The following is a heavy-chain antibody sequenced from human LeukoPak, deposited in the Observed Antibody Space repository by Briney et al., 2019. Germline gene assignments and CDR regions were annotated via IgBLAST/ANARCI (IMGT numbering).Heavy chain of an antibody. Sequence: GGSLRLSCAASRFIFSNYYMSWIRQTPGKGLEWIASIGTDGSSENYADSAKGRFTISRDNARNSLFLQMSSLRVEDTAVYFCARAGTYSGYKVFDTWGQGTLVTVAS. V-gene: IGHV3-11*01. CDR1: RFIFSNYY. CDR2: IGTDGSSE. CDR3: ARAGTYSGYKVFDT. J-gene: IGHJ5*02. D-gene: IGHD5-12*01.